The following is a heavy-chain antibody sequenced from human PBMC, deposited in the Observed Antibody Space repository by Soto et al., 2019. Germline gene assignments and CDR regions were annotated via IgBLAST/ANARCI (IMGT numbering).Heavy chain of an antibody. Sequence: HPGGSLRLSCAASGFSFNNHWMSWVRQAPGKGLEWVANIKQDESEKYFVDSVKGRFTISRDNAKNSLYLQMNSLRAEDTAVYYCAREXGYCSGGSCLRNYAFDIWGQGTLVTVSS. V-gene: IGHV3-7*01. CDR3: AREXGYCSGGSCLRNYAFDI. D-gene: IGHD2-15*01. J-gene: IGHJ3*02. CDR2: IKQDESEK. CDR1: GFSFNNHW.